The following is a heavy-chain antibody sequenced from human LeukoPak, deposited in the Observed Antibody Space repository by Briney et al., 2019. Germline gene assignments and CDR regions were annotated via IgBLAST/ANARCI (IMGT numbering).Heavy chain of an antibody. D-gene: IGHD7-27*01. Sequence: QPGGSLRLSCAASGFTFSNFWMHWVRQAPGKGLVWVSHINRDGGSTSYADSVKGRFTISRDNAKNTLYLQMNSLRVEDTAVYYCARDAPGDRGFVYWGQGTLVTVSS. J-gene: IGHJ4*02. CDR2: INRDGGST. V-gene: IGHV3-74*01. CDR3: ARDAPGDRGFVY. CDR1: GFTFSNFW.